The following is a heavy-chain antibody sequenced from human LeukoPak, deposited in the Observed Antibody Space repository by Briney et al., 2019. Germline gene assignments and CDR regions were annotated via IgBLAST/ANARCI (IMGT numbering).Heavy chain of an antibody. Sequence: GGSLRLSCAASGFSFTNYAMSWVRQAPARGPEWLSSMKGGGETFYADSVKGRFTLSRDDSRNTVYLQLNYLRVEDTAIYYCARASWIPAADAVCWGQKTQVTVSS. CDR2: MKGGGET. D-gene: IGHD2-2*03. CDR1: GFSFTNYA. V-gene: IGHV3-23*01. J-gene: IGHJ4*02. CDR3: ARASWIPAADAVC.